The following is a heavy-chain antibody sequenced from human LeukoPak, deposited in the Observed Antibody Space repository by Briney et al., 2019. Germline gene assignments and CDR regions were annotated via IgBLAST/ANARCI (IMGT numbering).Heavy chain of an antibody. CDR1: GGSISSYY. CDR2: IYYSGST. CDR3: ASGLSSGWYLDYFDY. Sequence: SETLSLTCTVSGGSISSYYWSWIRQPPGKGLEWIGYIYYSGSTNYNPSLKSRVTISVDTSKNQFSLKLSSVTAADTAVYYCASGLSSGWYLDYFDYWGQGTLVTVSS. J-gene: IGHJ4*02. D-gene: IGHD6-19*01. V-gene: IGHV4-59*01.